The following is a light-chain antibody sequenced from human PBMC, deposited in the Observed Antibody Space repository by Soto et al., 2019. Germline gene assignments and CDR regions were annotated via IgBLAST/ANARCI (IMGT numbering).Light chain of an antibody. CDR1: QSLLHDNGYNY. CDR2: LGS. Sequence: DIVMTQSPLSLPVTPGEPASISCRSSQSLLHDNGYNYVDWVPQKPGQSPQVLIYLGSNRASGVPDRFRGSGSGTDFTLKISRVEAEDVGVYYCMQTLQTPWTFGLGTKVEIK. J-gene: IGKJ1*01. V-gene: IGKV2-28*01. CDR3: MQTLQTPWT.